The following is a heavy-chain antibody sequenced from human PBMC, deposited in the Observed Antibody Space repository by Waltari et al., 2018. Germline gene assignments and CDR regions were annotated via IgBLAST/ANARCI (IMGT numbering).Heavy chain of an antibody. Sequence: QLQLQESGPGLVRPSETLSLTCSVAGGSISSGSFYWGWIRQSPGKGLEWIGSIYYSGSTDYNSNLKSRVTISGDTSKNQFSLKLSSVTAADTAVYYCARHWKKSGYRFDPWGQGTLVTVSP. J-gene: IGHJ5*02. CDR1: GGSISSGSFY. CDR2: IYYSGST. D-gene: IGHD5-12*01. V-gene: IGHV4-39*01. CDR3: ARHWKKSGYRFDP.